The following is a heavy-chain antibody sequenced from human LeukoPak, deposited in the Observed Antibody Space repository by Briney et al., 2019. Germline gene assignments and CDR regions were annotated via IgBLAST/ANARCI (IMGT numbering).Heavy chain of an antibody. CDR3: ARWVCSPTSCYYFDY. CDR2: INRDGSDK. V-gene: IGHV3-7*01. J-gene: IGHJ4*02. Sequence: GGSLRLSCAASGFTFSTYWMTWVRQAPGKGLEWVANINRDGSDKYYVDSVKGRFTISRDNAKNSLYLQMNSLRAEDTAVFYCARWVCSPTSCYYFDYWGQGTLVVVSS. CDR1: GFTFSTYW. D-gene: IGHD2-2*01.